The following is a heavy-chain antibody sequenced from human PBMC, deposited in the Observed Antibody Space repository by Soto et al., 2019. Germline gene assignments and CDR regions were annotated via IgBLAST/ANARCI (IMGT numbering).Heavy chain of an antibody. CDR2: INHSGST. V-gene: IGHV4-34*01. CDR3: ETAQLYYYPDY. CDR1: GGSFSGYY. Sequence: SEALSLTCAVYGGSFSGYYWSWIRRPPGKGLEWIGEINHSGSTNYNPSLKSRVTISVDTSKNQFSLKLSSVTAADTAVYYCETAQLYYYPDYWGQGTLVTASS. J-gene: IGHJ4*02. D-gene: IGHD3-10*01.